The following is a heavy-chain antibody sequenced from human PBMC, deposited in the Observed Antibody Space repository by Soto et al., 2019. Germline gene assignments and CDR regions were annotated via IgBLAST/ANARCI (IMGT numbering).Heavy chain of an antibody. CDR2: ISYDGSNK. V-gene: IGHV3-30-3*01. CDR1: GFTFSSYA. Sequence: QVQLVESGGGVVQPGRSLRLSCAASGFTFSSYAMHWVRQAPGKGLEWVAVISYDGSNKYYADSVKGRFTISRDNSKNTLYLQMNSLRAEDTAVYYCARAHYDSSGYSGPFDYWGQGTLVTVSS. J-gene: IGHJ4*02. D-gene: IGHD3-22*01. CDR3: ARAHYDSSGYSGPFDY.